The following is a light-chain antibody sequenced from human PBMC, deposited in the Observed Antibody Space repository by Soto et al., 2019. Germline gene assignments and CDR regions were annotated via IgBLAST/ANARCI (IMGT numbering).Light chain of an antibody. CDR1: SSDVGGYNY. Sequence: QSALTQPASVSGSPGQSITISCTGTSSDVGGYNYVSWYQQHPGKAPKLMIYDVSNRPSGVSNRCSGSKSGNTSSLTIFGLQAEDEADYYCSSYTSISTPHVVFGGGTKLTVL. J-gene: IGLJ2*01. V-gene: IGLV2-14*01. CDR2: DVS. CDR3: SSYTSISTPHVV.